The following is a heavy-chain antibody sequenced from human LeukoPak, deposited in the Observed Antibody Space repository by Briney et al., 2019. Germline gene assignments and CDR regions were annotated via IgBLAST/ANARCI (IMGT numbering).Heavy chain of an antibody. V-gene: IGHV3-48*03. D-gene: IGHD4-17*01. CDR2: ISSSGSTI. Sequence: GGSLRLSCAASGFTFSSYEMNWVRQAPGKGLEWVSYISSSGSTIYYADSVKGRFTISRDNAKSSLYLQMNSLRAEDTALYYCAKVAVYGDSRDHYFDYWGQGTLVTVSS. CDR1: GFTFSSYE. CDR3: AKVAVYGDSRDHYFDY. J-gene: IGHJ4*02.